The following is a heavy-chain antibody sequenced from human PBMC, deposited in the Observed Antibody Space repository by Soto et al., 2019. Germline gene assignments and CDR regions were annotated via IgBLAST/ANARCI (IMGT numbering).Heavy chain of an antibody. CDR3: ARQRSLYGSGTDRDFDY. J-gene: IGHJ4*02. V-gene: IGHV5-51*01. Sequence: PGESLKISCKASGYTFTSDWIAWVRQMPGKGLEWMGIIYPGDSDTRYSPSFQGQVTISADKSINTAYLQWSSLKASDTAIYYCARQRSLYGSGTDRDFDYWGQGTLVTVSS. CDR2: IYPGDSDT. CDR1: GYTFTSDW. D-gene: IGHD3-10*01.